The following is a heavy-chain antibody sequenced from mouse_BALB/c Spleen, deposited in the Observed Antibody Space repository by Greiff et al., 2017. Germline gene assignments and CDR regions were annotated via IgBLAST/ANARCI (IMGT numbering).Heavy chain of an antibody. D-gene: IGHD3-3*01. CDR2: IDPANGNT. Sequence: EVKLMESGAELVKPGASVKLSCTASGFNIKDTYMHWVKQRPEQGLEWIGRIDPANGNTKYDPKFQGKATITADTSSNTAYLQLSSLTSEDTGVYYCALRGFAYWGQGTLVTVSA. J-gene: IGHJ3*01. CDR1: GFNIKDTY. V-gene: IGHV14-3*02. CDR3: ALRGFAY.